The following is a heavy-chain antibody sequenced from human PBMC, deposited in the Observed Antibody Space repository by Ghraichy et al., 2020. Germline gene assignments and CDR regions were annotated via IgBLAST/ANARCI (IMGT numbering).Heavy chain of an antibody. D-gene: IGHD5-18*01. V-gene: IGHV4-30-2*01. Sequence: SETLSLTCAVSGGSISSGGYSWSWIRQPPGKGLEWIGYIYHSGSTYYNPSLKSRVTISVDRSKNQFSLKLSSVTAAATAVYYCARGPWVQTSPRNWFDPWGQGTLVTVSS. CDR1: GGSISSGGYS. CDR2: IYHSGST. CDR3: ARGPWVQTSPRNWFDP. J-gene: IGHJ5*02.